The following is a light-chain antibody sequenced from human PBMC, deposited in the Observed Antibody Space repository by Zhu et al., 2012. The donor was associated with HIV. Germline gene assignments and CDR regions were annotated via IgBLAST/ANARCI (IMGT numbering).Light chain of an antibody. CDR1: QSVSST. Sequence: DIVMTQSPVTLSVFPGERATLSCRASQSVSSTLAWYQHKPGQPPRLLIYDASTRATGIPARFSGSGSGTDFTLTTSSVQSEDSAIYYCQHYYNWLGTFGQGTKVEIK. CDR2: DAS. J-gene: IGKJ1*01. CDR3: QHYYNWLGT. V-gene: IGKV3-15*01.